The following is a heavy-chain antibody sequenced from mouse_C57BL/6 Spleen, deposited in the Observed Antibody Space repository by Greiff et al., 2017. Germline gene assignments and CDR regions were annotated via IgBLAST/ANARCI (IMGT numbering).Heavy chain of an antibody. Sequence: VQLQQSGAELVMPGASVKLSCKASGYTFTSYWMHWVKQRPGQGLEWIGEIDPSDSYTNYNQKFKGKSTLTVDKSSSTAYMQLSSLTSEDSAVYYCASYDVTYWGQGTLVTVSA. CDR3: ASYDVTY. CDR1: GYTFTSYW. D-gene: IGHD2-12*01. V-gene: IGHV1-69*01. J-gene: IGHJ3*01. CDR2: IDPSDSYT.